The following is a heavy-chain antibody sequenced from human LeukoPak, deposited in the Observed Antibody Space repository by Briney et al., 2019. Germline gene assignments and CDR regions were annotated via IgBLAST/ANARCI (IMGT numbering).Heavy chain of an antibody. J-gene: IGHJ4*02. CDR1: GYTFTGYY. D-gene: IGHD3-22*01. CDR2: INPNSGGT. CDR3: AGGSYYYDSSGYYHY. Sequence: ASVKVSCKASGYTFTGYYMHWVRQAPGQGLEWMGRINPNSGGTNYAQKFQGRVTMTRDTSISTAYMELSRLRSDDTAVYYCAGGSYYYDSSGYYHYWGQGTLVTVSS. V-gene: IGHV1-2*06.